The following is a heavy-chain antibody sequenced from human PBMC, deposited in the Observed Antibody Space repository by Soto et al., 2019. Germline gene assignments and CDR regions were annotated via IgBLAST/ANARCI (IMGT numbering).Heavy chain of an antibody. V-gene: IGHV1-69*06. CDR2: IIPIFGTA. D-gene: IGHD2-8*01. CDR3: ARGGGRVYAGRGWSYFDY. J-gene: IGHJ4*02. Sequence: QVQLVQSGAEVKKPGSSVKVSCKASGGTFSSYAISWVRQAPGQGLEWMGGIIPIFGTANYAQKFQDRVTITADKSTSTAYMELSSLRSEDTAVYYCARGGGRVYAGRGWSYFDYWGQGTLVTVSS. CDR1: GGTFSSYA.